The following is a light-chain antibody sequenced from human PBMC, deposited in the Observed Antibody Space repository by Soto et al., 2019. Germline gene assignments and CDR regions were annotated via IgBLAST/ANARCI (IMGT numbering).Light chain of an antibody. CDR2: GAS. V-gene: IGKV3-20*01. CDR3: QQYGRSPLMYT. J-gene: IGKJ2*01. Sequence: EIVLTQSPGTLSLSPGERATLSCRASQSIISNFLAWYQQKPGQAPRLLIYGASTRAAGVPDRFSGSGSGTDFTLTITRLEPEDFAVYYCQQYGRSPLMYTFGQGTKLGV. CDR1: QSIISNF.